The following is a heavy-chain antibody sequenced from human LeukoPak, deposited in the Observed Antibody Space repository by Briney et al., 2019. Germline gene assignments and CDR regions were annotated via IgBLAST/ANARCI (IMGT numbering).Heavy chain of an antibody. V-gene: IGHV4-59*02. Sequence: SETLSLTCTVSGGAVNSYYWSWIRHTPRKGLEWIGYISHSGNTDYAPSLKSRVTMSLDSSKNQFSLKLSSVTAADTAVYYCARGFLEWLLHGPYYFDYWGQGALVTVSS. CDR1: GGAVNSYY. D-gene: IGHD3-3*01. CDR2: ISHSGNT. CDR3: ARGFLEWLLHGPYYFDY. J-gene: IGHJ4*02.